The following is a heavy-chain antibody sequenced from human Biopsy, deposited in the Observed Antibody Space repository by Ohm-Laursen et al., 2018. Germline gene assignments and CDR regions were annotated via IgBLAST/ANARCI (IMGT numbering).Heavy chain of an antibody. J-gene: IGHJ5*02. CDR1: SGLISNYY. CDR2: LYTSGDT. V-gene: IGHV4-4*07. Sequence: SQTLSLTCTVSSGLISNYYWSWIRQPAGKGLEWIGRLYTSGDTNYNPSLKSRVSVSEDTSKNQFSLRLTSVTAVDTAVYYCARTPRDSFWSGSYKRGLWFDPWGQGTLVIVSS. D-gene: IGHD3-3*01. CDR3: ARTPRDSFWSGSYKRGLWFDP.